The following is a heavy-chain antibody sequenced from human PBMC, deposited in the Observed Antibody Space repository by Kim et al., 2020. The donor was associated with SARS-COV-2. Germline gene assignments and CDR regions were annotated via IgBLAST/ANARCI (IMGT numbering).Heavy chain of an antibody. CDR3: AKLRLSGYSSGWYGNWFDP. J-gene: IGHJ5*02. CDR2: ISYDGSNK. Sequence: GGSLRLSCAASGFTFSSYGMHWVRQAPGKGLEWVAVISYDGSNKYYADSVKGRFTISRDNSKNTLYLQMNSLRAEDTAVYYCAKLRLSGYSSGWYGNWFDPWGQGTLVTVSS. D-gene: IGHD6-19*01. V-gene: IGHV3-30*18. CDR1: GFTFSSYG.